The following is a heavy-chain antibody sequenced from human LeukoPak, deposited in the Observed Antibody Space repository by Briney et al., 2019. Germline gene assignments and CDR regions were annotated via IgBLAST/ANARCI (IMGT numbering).Heavy chain of an antibody. J-gene: IGHJ4*02. CDR3: AKAFPLRRGQRLVRRDGSTLFDY. D-gene: IGHD6-13*01. CDR2: ISGSGGST. Sequence: PGGSLRLSCAASGFTFSSYAMSWVRQAPGKGLEWVSAISGSGGSTYYADSVKGRFTISRDNSKNTLYLQMNSLRAEDTAVYYCAKAFPLRRGQRLVRRDGSTLFDYWGQGTLVTVSS. CDR1: GFTFSSYA. V-gene: IGHV3-23*01.